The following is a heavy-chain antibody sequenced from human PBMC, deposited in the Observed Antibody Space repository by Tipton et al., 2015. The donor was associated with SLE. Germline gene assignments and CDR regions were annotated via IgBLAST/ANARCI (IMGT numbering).Heavy chain of an antibody. CDR3: ARDLFYDSSGYPSP. Sequence: TLSLTCAVYGGSFSGYYWSWIRQPPGKGLEWIGEINHSGSTNYNPSLKSRVTMSVDTSKNQFSLKLSSVTAADTAVYYCARDLFYDSSGYPSPWGQGTLVTVSS. CDR1: GGSFSGYY. V-gene: IGHV4-34*01. J-gene: IGHJ5*02. CDR2: INHSGST. D-gene: IGHD3-22*01.